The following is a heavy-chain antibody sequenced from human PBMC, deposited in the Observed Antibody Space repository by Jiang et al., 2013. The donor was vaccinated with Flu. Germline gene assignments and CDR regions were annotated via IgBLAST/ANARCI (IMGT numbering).Heavy chain of an antibody. CDR2: IYYSGST. D-gene: IGHD6-13*01. J-gene: IGHJ5*02. CDR1: GASISTSSYY. CDR3: ARSAAAGTWSWFDP. Sequence: LLKPSETLSLTCTVSGASISTSSYYWGWIRQPPGKGLEWIGSIYYSGSTYYNPFLKSRVTISVDTSKNQFSLRLSSVTAADTAVYYCARSAAAGTWSWFDPWGQGTLVTVSS. V-gene: IGHV4-39*01.